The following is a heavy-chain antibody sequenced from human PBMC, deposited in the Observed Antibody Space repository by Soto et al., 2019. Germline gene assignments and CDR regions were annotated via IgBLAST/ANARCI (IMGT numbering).Heavy chain of an antibody. CDR3: SLPYCGGDCTSAPFDP. J-gene: IGHJ5*02. Sequence: SVKVSCKASGGTFSSYTISWVRQAPGQGLEWMGRIIPILGIANYAQKFQGRVTITAVKSTSTAYMELSSLRSEDTAVYYCSLPYCGGDCTSAPFDPWGQGTLVTVSS. CDR1: GGTFSSYT. CDR2: IIPILGIA. V-gene: IGHV1-69*02. D-gene: IGHD2-21*02.